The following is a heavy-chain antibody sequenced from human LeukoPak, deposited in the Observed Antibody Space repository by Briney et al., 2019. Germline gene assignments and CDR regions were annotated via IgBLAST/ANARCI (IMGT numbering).Heavy chain of an antibody. V-gene: IGHV3-21*01. CDR1: GFTFSSYS. Sequence: GGSLRLSCAASGFTFSSYSMNWVRQAPGKGLEWVSSICSSSSYIYYADSVKGRFTISRDNAKNSLYLQMNSLRAEDTAVFYCARDEGHDYWGQGTLVTVSS. CDR3: ARDEGHDY. J-gene: IGHJ4*02. CDR2: ICSSSSYI.